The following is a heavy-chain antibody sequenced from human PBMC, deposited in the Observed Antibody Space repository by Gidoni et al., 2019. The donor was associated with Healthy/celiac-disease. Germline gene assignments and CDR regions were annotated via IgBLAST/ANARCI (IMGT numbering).Heavy chain of an antibody. J-gene: IGHJ5*02. D-gene: IGHD3-16*02. Sequence: QVQLQESGPGLVKPSQTLSLTCTVSGGSISSGSYSWSWIRQPAGKGLEWIGRIYTRGSTNYNPSLKSRVTISVDTSKNQFSLKLSSVTAADTAVYYCAREPMITFGGVIVLGGWFDPWGQGTLVTVSS. CDR1: GGSISSGSYS. V-gene: IGHV4-61*02. CDR2: IYTRGST. CDR3: AREPMITFGGVIVLGGWFDP.